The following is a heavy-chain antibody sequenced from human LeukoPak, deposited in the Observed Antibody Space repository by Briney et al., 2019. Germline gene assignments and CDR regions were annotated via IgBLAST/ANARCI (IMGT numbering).Heavy chain of an antibody. Sequence: GGSLRLSCAASGSTFSSYWMSWVRQAPGKGLEWVANIKQDESEKYYVDSVKGRFTISKDNAKNSLYLQMNSLRAEDTAVYYCARSHGMDVWGQGTTVTVSS. CDR2: IKQDESEK. V-gene: IGHV3-7*01. CDR3: ARSHGMDV. J-gene: IGHJ6*02. CDR1: GSTFSSYW.